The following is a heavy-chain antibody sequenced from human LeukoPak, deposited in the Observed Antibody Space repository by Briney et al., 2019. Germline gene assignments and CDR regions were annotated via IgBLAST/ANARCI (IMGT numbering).Heavy chain of an antibody. CDR3: AKDPRPGPFGDSTEADY. V-gene: IGHV3-23*01. CDR1: GFTFSSYA. CDR2: ISGSGGST. J-gene: IGHJ4*02. Sequence: GGSLRLSCAASGFTFSSYAMSWVRQAPGKGLELVSAISGSGGSTYYADSVKGRFTISRDNSKNTLYLQMNSLRAEDTAVYYCAKDPRPGPFGDSTEADYWGQGTLVTVSS. D-gene: IGHD3-22*01.